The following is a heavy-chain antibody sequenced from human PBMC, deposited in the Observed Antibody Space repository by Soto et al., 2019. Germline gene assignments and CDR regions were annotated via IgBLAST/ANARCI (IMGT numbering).Heavy chain of an antibody. CDR1: GGTFGNSA. J-gene: IGHJ6*02. CDR2: TIPIVPTP. CDR3: ARDKGRLKVGGNYYYAMDV. V-gene: IGHV1-69*12. D-gene: IGHD6-25*01. Sequence: QVQLVQSGAEVKKPGSSVTVSCKASGGTFGNSAISWVRQAPGQGLEWMGGTIPIVPTPDYAQKFQGRVTITADESTSTAYMELTSRRYEDTAVYYCARDKGRLKVGGNYYYAMDVWGHGTTVTVSS.